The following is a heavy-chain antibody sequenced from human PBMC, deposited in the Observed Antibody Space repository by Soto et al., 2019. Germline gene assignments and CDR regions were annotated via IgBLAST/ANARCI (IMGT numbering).Heavy chain of an antibody. CDR1: GFMLTSYS. Sequence: PGGSLRLSCAASGFMLTSYSMSWVRQAPGKGLEWVTNIDQHGSEKKYVDSVKGRFTISRDNAKNSVSLQMNSLREEDTAVYYCARVTVTRDYYFDYWGQGTLVTVSS. V-gene: IGHV3-7*03. J-gene: IGHJ4*02. CDR3: ARVTVTRDYYFDY. CDR2: IDQHGSEK. D-gene: IGHD4-17*01.